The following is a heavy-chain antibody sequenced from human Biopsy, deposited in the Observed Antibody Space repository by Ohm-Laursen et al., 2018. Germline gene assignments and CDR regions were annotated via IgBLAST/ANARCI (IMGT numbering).Heavy chain of an antibody. CDR3: ARVFCTSTTCYGLPDN. Sequence: SVKVSCKASGYTFTSYDISWVRQAPGQGLEWMGWISPYNDKTSYPPKLQDRVTMTADTSTNTAHMELRSLRSDDTAVYYCARVFCTSTTCYGLPDNWGQGTVVTVSS. CDR2: ISPYNDKT. J-gene: IGHJ4*02. CDR1: GYTFTSYD. D-gene: IGHD2/OR15-2a*01. V-gene: IGHV1-18*01.